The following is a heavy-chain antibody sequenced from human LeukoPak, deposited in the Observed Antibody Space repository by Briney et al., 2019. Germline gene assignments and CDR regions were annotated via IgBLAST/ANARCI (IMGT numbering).Heavy chain of an antibody. CDR2: ISSSGSTI. CDR1: GFTFSSYE. J-gene: IGHJ4*02. V-gene: IGHV3-48*03. Sequence: PGGSLRLSCAASGFTFSSYEMNWVRQAPGKGLEWVSYISSSGSTIYNADSVKGRFTISRDNAKNSLYLQMNSLRAKDTAVYYCARGANYYDILTGQVDYFDYWGQGTLVTVSS. D-gene: IGHD3-9*01. CDR3: ARGANYYDILTGQVDYFDY.